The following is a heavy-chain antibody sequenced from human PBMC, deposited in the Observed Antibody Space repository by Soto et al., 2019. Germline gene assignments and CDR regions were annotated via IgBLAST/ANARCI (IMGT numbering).Heavy chain of an antibody. D-gene: IGHD1-1*01. J-gene: IGHJ3*02. CDR1: EYIFTNFW. V-gene: IGHV5-51*01. CDR2: IHPSDSET. CDR3: ARRVETTSMWAYDI. Sequence: PGESLKISCNTSEYIFTNFWIGWVRQMPGKGLEWMGSIHPSDSETRYSPSFQGQVTISGDKSIFTAYLQWSSLKASDTAIYYCARRVETTSMWAYDIWGQGTMVTVSS.